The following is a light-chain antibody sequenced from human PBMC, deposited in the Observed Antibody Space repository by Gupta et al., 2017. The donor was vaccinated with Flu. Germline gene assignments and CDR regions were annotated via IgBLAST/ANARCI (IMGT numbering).Light chain of an antibody. Sequence: GQSVAISCTGTSNDVGAYNYVSWYQQHPGKAPRLIIYDVTKRPSGVPDRFTGSKSGNTASLTISGLQPEDEADYHCCSFGAASFFGGGTKLTVL. J-gene: IGLJ2*01. CDR1: SNDVGAYNY. CDR3: CSFGAASF. CDR2: DVT. V-gene: IGLV2-11*03.